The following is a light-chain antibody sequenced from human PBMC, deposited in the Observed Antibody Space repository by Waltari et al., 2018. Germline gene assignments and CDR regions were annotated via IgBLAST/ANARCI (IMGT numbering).Light chain of an antibody. CDR3: QQYDSWPPYT. CDR1: QSVGDH. CDR2: GAS. J-gene: IGKJ2*01. V-gene: IGKV3-15*01. Sequence: VLTQSPDTLSVSPGERATVSCRASQSVGDHVAWYQQRAGQPPRLLIYGASARATDIPDRFSGSGYGTEFTLSISSLQSEDFAVYYCQQYDSWPPYTFGQGTKLEMK.